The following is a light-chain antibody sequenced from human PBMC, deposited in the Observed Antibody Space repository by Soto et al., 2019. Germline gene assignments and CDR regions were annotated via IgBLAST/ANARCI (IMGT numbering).Light chain of an antibody. CDR3: AAWDDSLSGRGV. CDR2: RNN. J-gene: IGLJ3*02. V-gene: IGLV1-47*01. Sequence: QSVLTQPPSASGTPGQRVTISCSGSSSNIGNNYVYWYQMVPGTAPKLLIYRNNQRPSGVPDRSSGSRSGTSASLAISGLRSEDEADYYCAAWDDSLSGRGVFGGGTKVTVL. CDR1: SSNIGNNY.